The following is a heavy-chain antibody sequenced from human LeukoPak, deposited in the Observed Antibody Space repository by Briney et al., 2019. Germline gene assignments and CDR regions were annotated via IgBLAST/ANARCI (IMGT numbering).Heavy chain of an antibody. Sequence: GRSLRLSCAASGLTFSSYGMHWVRQAPGKGLEWVAVISYDGSNKYYADSVKGRFTISRDNSKNTLYLQMNSLRAEDTAVYYCARDLNGGYNPWGQGTLVTVSS. D-gene: IGHD5-12*01. CDR2: ISYDGSNK. CDR3: ARDLNGGYNP. CDR1: GLTFSSYG. J-gene: IGHJ5*02. V-gene: IGHV3-30*03.